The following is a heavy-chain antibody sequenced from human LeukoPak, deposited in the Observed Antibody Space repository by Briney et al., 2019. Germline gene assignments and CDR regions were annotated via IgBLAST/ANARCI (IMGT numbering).Heavy chain of an antibody. Sequence: GGSLRLSCEASGFTFSSYWMSWVRQAPGKGLEWVANIKQDGSEKYYVDSVKGRFTISRDNAKNSLYLQMNSLRAEDTAVYYCARRASSNWSCDYWGQGTLVTVSS. D-gene: IGHD6-6*01. CDR3: ARRASSNWSCDY. J-gene: IGHJ4*02. CDR1: GFTFSSYW. CDR2: IKQDGSEK. V-gene: IGHV3-7*03.